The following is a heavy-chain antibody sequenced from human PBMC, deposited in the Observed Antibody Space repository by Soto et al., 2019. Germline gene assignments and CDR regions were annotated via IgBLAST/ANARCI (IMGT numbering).Heavy chain of an antibody. CDR2: IYYSGST. Sequence: QVQLQESGPGLVKPSETLSLTCTVSGGSISSYYWSWIRQPPGKGLEWIGYIYYSGSTNYNPSLKSRVTISVDTSKNQFPLKLSSVTAADTAVYYCARAPYYSYGMDVWGQGTTVTVSS. CDR3: ARAPYYSYGMDV. V-gene: IGHV4-59*08. CDR1: GGSISSYY. J-gene: IGHJ6*02.